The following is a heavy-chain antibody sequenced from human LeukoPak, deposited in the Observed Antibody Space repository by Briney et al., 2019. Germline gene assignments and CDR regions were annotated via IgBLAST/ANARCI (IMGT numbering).Heavy chain of an antibody. V-gene: IGHV1-69*13. CDR1: GGTFSSYA. J-gene: IGHJ6*02. CDR2: IIPIFGTA. CDR3: ARQVYDFWSGRNYYGMDV. Sequence: GASVKVSCKDSGGTFSSYAISWVRQAPGQGLEWMGGIIPIFGTANYAQKFQGRVTITADESTSTAYMELSSLRSEDTAVYYCARQVYDFWSGRNYYGMDVWGQGTTVTVSS. D-gene: IGHD3-3*01.